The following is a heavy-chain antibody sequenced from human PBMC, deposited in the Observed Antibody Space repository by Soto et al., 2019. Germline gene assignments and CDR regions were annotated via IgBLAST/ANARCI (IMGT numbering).Heavy chain of an antibody. J-gene: IGHJ5*02. CDR2: TTGGAGLT. CDR1: GFTLTAYA. V-gene: IGHV3-23*01. D-gene: IGHD2-21*01. CDR3: ARVDGVSVARPTRLDP. Sequence: EVQLLESGGGLVQPGGSLRLSCTASGFTLTAYAINWVRRAPGKGLEWVSATTGGAGLTYYADSVKGRFSVSSATPVNSLYLKLSSLSPEEPAIYYGARVDGVSVARPTRLDPWGQGTLGTVSS.